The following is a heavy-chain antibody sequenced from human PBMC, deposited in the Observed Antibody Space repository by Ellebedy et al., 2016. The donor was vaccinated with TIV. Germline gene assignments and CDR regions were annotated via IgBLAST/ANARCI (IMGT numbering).Heavy chain of an antibody. CDR1: GFTFSSHS. D-gene: IGHD3-3*01. J-gene: IGHJ4*02. Sequence: PGGSLRLSCAASGFTFSSHSMNWVRQAPGKGPEWVSYISSSWSTIYYADSVKGRFTISRDNAKNSLYLEMNSLRDEDTAVYYCARGPYDFWSGCFDNWGQGTLVTVSS. CDR3: ARGPYDFWSGCFDN. V-gene: IGHV3-48*02. CDR2: ISSSWSTI.